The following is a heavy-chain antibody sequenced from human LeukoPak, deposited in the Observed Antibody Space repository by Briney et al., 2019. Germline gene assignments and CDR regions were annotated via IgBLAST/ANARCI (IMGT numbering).Heavy chain of an antibody. V-gene: IGHV3-15*01. J-gene: IGHJ4*02. CDR3: ATDLRGRGPNPLSSRIDY. CDR2: IKCKADGGTT. D-gene: IGHD2/OR15-2a*01. CDR1: GFTFSYAW. Sequence: RPGGSPRLSCAASGFTFSYAWMSWVRQAPGIGLEWVGRIKCKADGGTTDYAAPVKGRFTISRDDSKNTLYLQMNSLKSEDTAVYYCATDLRGRGPNPLSSRIDYWGQGTLVTVSS.